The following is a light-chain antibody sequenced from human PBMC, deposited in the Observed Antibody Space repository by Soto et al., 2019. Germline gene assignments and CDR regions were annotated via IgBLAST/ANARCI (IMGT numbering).Light chain of an antibody. CDR1: QNLHSF. Sequence: EIVLTQSPAPLSVSPGERVTLSCMASQNLHSFLNWYQQRPGQAPRPLIYDGSKRAAGVPDRISGDGSGTDYTLTISSLEPEDFAVYYCQQRTRWPMTFCQGTRLEI. V-gene: IGKV3-11*01. CDR2: DGS. J-gene: IGKJ5*01. CDR3: QQRTRWPMT.